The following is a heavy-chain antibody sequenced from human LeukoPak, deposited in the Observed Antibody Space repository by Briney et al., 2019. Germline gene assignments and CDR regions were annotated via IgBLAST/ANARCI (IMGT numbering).Heavy chain of an antibody. Sequence: PPETLSLTCTVSGGSISSDYWSWIRQPPGTEREWFGHIYNSGSTNYNPSTQSRVSISVYPYKNQFSLKLNSVTTADTDVYFCTRGGGYRSFDYWGQGTLATVFS. CDR1: GGSISSDY. CDR2: IYNSGST. V-gene: IGHV4-59*01. J-gene: IGHJ4*02. D-gene: IGHD1-26*01. CDR3: TRGGGYRSFDY.